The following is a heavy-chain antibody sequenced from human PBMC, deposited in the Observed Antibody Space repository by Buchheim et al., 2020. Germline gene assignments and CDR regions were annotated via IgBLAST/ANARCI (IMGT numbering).Heavy chain of an antibody. V-gene: IGHV3-9*01. J-gene: IGHJ4*02. CDR2: ISWNSGDI. D-gene: IGHD6-6*01. CDR3: TKRSSSAHYFDY. CDR1: GFTFDNYA. Sequence: EVQLLESGGGLVQPGRSLRLSCAVSGFTFDNYAMHWVRQAPGKGLEWVSGISWNSGDINYADSVKGRFTISRDKAKSSLYLQMNSLRDEDTALYYCTKRSSSAHYFDYWGQGTL.